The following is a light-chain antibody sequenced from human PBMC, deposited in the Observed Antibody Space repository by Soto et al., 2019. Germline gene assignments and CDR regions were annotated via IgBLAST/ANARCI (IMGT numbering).Light chain of an antibody. CDR1: NIGGKS. CDR3: QVWGSNADPYVV. J-gene: IGLJ2*01. CDR2: NDG. V-gene: IGLV3-21*04. Sequence: SYELTQPPSVSVAPGETATITCGGDNIGGKSVHWYQRKPGQAPLLIIYNDGDRPSGIPERFSGSNSGNTATLTVIRVEAGDEADYYCQVWGSNADPYVVFGGGTKVTVL.